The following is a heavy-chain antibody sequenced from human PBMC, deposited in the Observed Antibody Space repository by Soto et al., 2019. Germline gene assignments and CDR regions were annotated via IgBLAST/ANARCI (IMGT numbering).Heavy chain of an antibody. Sequence: QEQLVESGGDVVQPGRSLTLSCAASGFTFSANAMHWVRQAPGKGLEWVAVIAYDGTIKIYRDSVKGRFTICRDDSKSTLYLQMNSPRPEDTAVYYCARDKIKGAPDYLDSWGQGTLVTVSS. V-gene: IGHV3-30-3*01. CDR3: ARDKIKGAPDYLDS. D-gene: IGHD1-26*01. CDR1: GFTFSANA. J-gene: IGHJ4*02. CDR2: IAYDGTIK.